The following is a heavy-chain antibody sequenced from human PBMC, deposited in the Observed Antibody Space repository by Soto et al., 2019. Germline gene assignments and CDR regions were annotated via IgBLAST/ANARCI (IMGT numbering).Heavy chain of an antibody. J-gene: IGHJ5*02. V-gene: IGHV4-34*01. D-gene: IGHD1-26*01. CDR1: GGSFSGYY. Sequence: QVQLQQWGAGLLKSSETLSLTCAVYGGSFSGYYWSWIRQSPGKGLEYIGEINHSGSANYNPSLKSRVTIAVDTYKNQFSLKLSSVTAADTGVYYGAATNGSHHWFDPWGQGTLVTVSS. CDR2: INHSGSA. CDR3: AATNGSHHWFDP.